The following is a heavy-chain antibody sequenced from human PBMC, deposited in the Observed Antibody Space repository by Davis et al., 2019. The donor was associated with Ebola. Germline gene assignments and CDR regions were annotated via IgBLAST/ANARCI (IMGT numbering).Heavy chain of an antibody. CDR1: GITFSRSW. D-gene: IGHD1-26*01. V-gene: IGHV3-7*01. J-gene: IGHJ4*02. CDR2: IKEDGSEK. Sequence: GESLKISCAASGITFSRSWMSWVRQAPGKGLEWVANIKEDGSEKYYVDSVKGRFTISRDNAKNSLYLQMNSLRAEDTAVYYCARDRVGAFFDYWGQGTLVTVSS. CDR3: ARDRVGAFFDY.